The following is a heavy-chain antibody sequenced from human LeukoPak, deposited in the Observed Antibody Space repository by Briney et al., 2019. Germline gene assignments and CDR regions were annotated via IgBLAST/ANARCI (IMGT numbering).Heavy chain of an antibody. D-gene: IGHD6-19*01. CDR1: GFAITDHH. Sequence: GGSLRLSCAASGFAITDHHMDWVRQAPGKGMEWVGRSQTTKPNSCTTEYAASVKGRSTISRDDSKNSLYLQLNSLKTEYTTVYYFLRVVTKSRGWYHFKNWGKGPLATV. CDR3: LRVVTKSRGWYHFKN. CDR2: SQTTKPNSCTT. J-gene: IGHJ4*02. V-gene: IGHV3-72*01.